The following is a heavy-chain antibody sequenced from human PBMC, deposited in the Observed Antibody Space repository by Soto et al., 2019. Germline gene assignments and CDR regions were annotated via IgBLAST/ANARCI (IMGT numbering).Heavy chain of an antibody. CDR1: GGSTSSCGYS. CDR2: ISHSGST. J-gene: IGHJ4*02. V-gene: IGHV4-30-2*01. D-gene: IGHD6-19*01. CDR3: ARGGLLPDY. Sequence: SETLSLTCAVSGGSTSSCGYSWSWLRQPPGKGLEWIGYISHSGSTYYNPSLKSRVTISVDTSKNQFSLRLSSVTAADTAVYYCARGGLLPDYWGQGTLVTVSS.